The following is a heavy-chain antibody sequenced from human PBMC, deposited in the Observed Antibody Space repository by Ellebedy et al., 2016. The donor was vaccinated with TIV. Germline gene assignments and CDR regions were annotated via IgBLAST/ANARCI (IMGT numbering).Heavy chain of an antibody. D-gene: IGHD2-21*01. J-gene: IGHJ5*02. Sequence: MPSESLSLTCTISGDSITNYYWGWVRQPPGNGLEWNGYVLHSGITNYSPSLTSRVIIPADTSHNQFSLELHFVTAADTAGYYCARVYRNPSCGGDHCQAHWFGPWGQGILVTVSS. CDR1: GDSITNYY. CDR2: VLHSGIT. CDR3: ARVYRNPSCGGDHCQAHWFGP. V-gene: IGHV4-59*01.